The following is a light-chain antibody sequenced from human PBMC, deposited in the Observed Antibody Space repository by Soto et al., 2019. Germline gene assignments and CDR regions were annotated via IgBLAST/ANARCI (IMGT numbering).Light chain of an antibody. CDR2: DVD. J-gene: IGLJ1*01. CDR3: SSYTSSSTGV. V-gene: IGLV2-14*01. Sequence: QYALTQPASVSGSPGQSITISCTGTSSDVGGYNYVSWYQQHPGKAPKLMIYDVDNRPSGVSNRFSGSKSGNTASLTISGLQAEDEADYYCSSYTSSSTGVFGTGTKLTVL. CDR1: SSDVGGYNY.